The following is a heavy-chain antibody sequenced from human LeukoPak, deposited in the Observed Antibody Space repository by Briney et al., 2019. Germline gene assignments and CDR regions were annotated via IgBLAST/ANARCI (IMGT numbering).Heavy chain of an antibody. CDR1: GGSIISNY. J-gene: IGHJ6*03. D-gene: IGHD3-22*01. V-gene: IGHV4-4*07. Sequence: PSETLSLTCTVSGGSIISNYWSWIRQSAGAGLEWIGRIYGSGITDYNPSLKSRVTMSLDTSMKQFSLRLTSVTAADTAVYYCARLKFYDSTGYSPGYYMDVWGKGTTVSVFS. CDR3: ARLKFYDSTGYSPGYYMDV. CDR2: IYGSGIT.